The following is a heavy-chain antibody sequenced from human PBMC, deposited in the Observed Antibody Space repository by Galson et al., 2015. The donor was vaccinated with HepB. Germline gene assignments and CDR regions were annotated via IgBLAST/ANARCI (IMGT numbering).Heavy chain of an antibody. CDR2: VGSSGRHT. Sequence: SLRLSCAASGFTFNTYAMTWVRQAPGKGLEWVSSVGSSGRHTYYADSVKGRSTTSRDNSKNTLYLQMNSLRAEDTAIYYCAGGWDLYYLDYWGQGTLVTVSS. D-gene: IGHD6-19*01. V-gene: IGHV3-23*01. CDR1: GFTFNTYA. CDR3: AGGWDLYYLDY. J-gene: IGHJ4*02.